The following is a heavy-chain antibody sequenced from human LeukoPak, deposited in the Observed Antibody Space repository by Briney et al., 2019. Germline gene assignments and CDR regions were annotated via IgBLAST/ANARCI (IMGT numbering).Heavy chain of an antibody. CDR2: IYTSGST. D-gene: IGHD6-19*01. CDR3: ARAPPYSSGSYYFDY. Sequence: SETLSLTCTVSGDSINTYNWSWIRQPAGKGLEWIGRIYTSGSTNYNPSLKSRVTISVDTSKNQFSLKLSSVTAADTAVYYCARAPPYSSGSYYFDYWGQGTPVTVSS. CDR1: GDSINTYN. V-gene: IGHV4-4*07. J-gene: IGHJ4*02.